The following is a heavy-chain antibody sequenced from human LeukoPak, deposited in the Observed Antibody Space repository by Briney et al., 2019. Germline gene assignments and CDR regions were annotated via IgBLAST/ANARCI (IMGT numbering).Heavy chain of an antibody. D-gene: IGHD4-17*01. Sequence: PGGSLRLSCAASGFTFSNYAMRWVRQAPGKGLEWVSAISDSGRSTYYADSVKGRFTISRDNSKNTLYLQMNSPRAEDTAVYYCAKHGEAYADSKTDYWGQGTLVTVSS. CDR3: AKHGEAYADSKTDY. J-gene: IGHJ4*02. CDR1: GFTFSNYA. V-gene: IGHV3-23*01. CDR2: ISDSGRST.